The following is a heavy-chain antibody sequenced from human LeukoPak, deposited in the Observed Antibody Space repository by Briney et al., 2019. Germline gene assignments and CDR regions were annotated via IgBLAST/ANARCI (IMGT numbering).Heavy chain of an antibody. CDR1: GFTFSSYA. Sequence: GGSLRLSCAASGFTFSSYAMHWVRQAPGKGLEWVAVISYDGSNKYYADSVKGRFTISRDNAKNTLYLQMNSLRAEDTAVYYYARVPNSSSWFGYFDYWGQGTLVTVSS. D-gene: IGHD6-13*01. CDR2: ISYDGSNK. CDR3: ARVPNSSSWFGYFDY. V-gene: IGHV3-30-3*01. J-gene: IGHJ4*02.